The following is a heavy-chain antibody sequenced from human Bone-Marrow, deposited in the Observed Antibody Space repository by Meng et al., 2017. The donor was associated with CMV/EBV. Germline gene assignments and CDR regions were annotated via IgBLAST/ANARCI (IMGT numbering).Heavy chain of an antibody. Sequence: GESLKISCAASGFSVSYNYMNWVRQAPGKGLEWVSVIYSGGSTNYADSVKGRFTISRDISKNTLYLQMNSLRAEDTAVYYCARQSLRDFDWADFDYWGQGTLVTV. CDR1: GFSVSYNY. CDR3: ARQSLRDFDWADFDY. CDR2: IYSGGST. J-gene: IGHJ4*02. V-gene: IGHV3-66*04. D-gene: IGHD3-9*01.